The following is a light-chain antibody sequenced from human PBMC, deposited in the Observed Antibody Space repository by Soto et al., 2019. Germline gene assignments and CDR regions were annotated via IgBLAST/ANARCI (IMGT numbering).Light chain of an antibody. Sequence: EIVLTQSPATLSLSPGERATLSCRASQSVSSSLAWYQQKPGQAPRLLIYDASNRATGIPARFSGSGSGTDFTLTISSLEPEDFAVYYCQQRSNWLVTFGPGTKVDIK. CDR1: QSVSSS. CDR2: DAS. CDR3: QQRSNWLVT. J-gene: IGKJ3*01. V-gene: IGKV3-11*01.